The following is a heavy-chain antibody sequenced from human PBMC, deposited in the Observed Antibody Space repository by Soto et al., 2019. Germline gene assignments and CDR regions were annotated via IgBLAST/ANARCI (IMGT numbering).Heavy chain of an antibody. CDR3: ARRPPKYYYDSSGYLVGFDI. J-gene: IGHJ3*02. CDR1: GGSFSGYN. Sequence: QVQLQQWGAGLLKPSETLSLTCAVYGGSFSGYNWSWIRQPPGKGLEGIGEIIHSGSSYYNPSLKSRVAISVDTSKNQFSLKLNSVAAADTAVYYCARRPPKYYYDSSGYLVGFDIWGQGTMVTVSS. D-gene: IGHD3-22*01. V-gene: IGHV4-34*12. CDR2: IIHSGSS.